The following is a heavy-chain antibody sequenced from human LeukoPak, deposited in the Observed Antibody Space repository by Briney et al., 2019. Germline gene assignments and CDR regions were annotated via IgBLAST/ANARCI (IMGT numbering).Heavy chain of an antibody. V-gene: IGHV4-59*01. CDR2: IYYSGRT. D-gene: IGHD3-16*01. CDR1: GDSIRNYY. Sequence: SETLSLTCTVSGDSIRNYYWNWIRQPPGKGLEWIGDIYYSGRTNYNPSLKSRVTISVDTSKNQFSLKLSSVTAADTAVYYCARVGGNIDAFDIWGQGTVVTVSS. J-gene: IGHJ3*02. CDR3: ARVGGNIDAFDI.